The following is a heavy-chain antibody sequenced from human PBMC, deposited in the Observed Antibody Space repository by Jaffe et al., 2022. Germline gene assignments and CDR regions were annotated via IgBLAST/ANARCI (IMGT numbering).Heavy chain of an antibody. Sequence: QLQLQESGPGLVKPSETLSLTCTVSGGSISSSSYYWGWIRQPPGKGLEWIGSIYYSGSTYYNPSLKSRVTISVDTSKNQFSLKLSSVTAADTAVYYCARLGLAVTTQRGDSEYYFDYWGQGTLVTVSS. D-gene: IGHD4-17*01. V-gene: IGHV4-39*01. CDR2: IYYSGST. CDR1: GGSISSSSYY. J-gene: IGHJ4*02. CDR3: ARLGLAVTTQRGDSEYYFDY.